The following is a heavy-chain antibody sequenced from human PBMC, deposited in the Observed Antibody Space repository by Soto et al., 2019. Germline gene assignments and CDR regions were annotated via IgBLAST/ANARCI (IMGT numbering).Heavy chain of an antibody. J-gene: IGHJ4*02. V-gene: IGHV3-23*01. CDR3: AKGIRRSGWYGPCEC. Sequence: PGGSLRLSCAASGFSLTFYAMAWVRQAPGKGLEWVSGITTSGSDSYADSVKGRFTISRDRSKDTVSLQMNSVRADDTAVYYCAKGIRRSGWYGPCECWGQRTLVTASS. D-gene: IGHD6-19*01. CDR2: ITTSGSDS. CDR1: GFSLTFYA.